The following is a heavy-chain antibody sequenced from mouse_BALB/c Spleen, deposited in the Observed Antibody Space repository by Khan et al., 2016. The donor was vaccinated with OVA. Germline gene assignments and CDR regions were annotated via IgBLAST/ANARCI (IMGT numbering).Heavy chain of an antibody. V-gene: IGHV1S136*01. CDR2: IYPFNDDT. CDR1: GYTFTSYV. J-gene: IGHJ3*01. D-gene: IGHD2-4*01. Sequence: EVQLQESGPELVKPGASVKMSCKASGYTFTSYVMHWVKQKPGLGLEWIGYIYPFNDDTKYNEKFKGKATLTSDKSSSTAYMELSSLTSKDSAVYYCAPVGNYDVSFAYWGQGTLVTVSA. CDR3: APVGNYDVSFAY.